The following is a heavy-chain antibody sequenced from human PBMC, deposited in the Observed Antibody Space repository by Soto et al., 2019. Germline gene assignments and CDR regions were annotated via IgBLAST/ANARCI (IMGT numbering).Heavy chain of an antibody. CDR3: ARGVSIAVADGWFDP. D-gene: IGHD6-19*01. J-gene: IGHJ5*02. Sequence: ASVKVSFKASGYSFTGYGISWVRQAPGQGLEWMGWISAYNGNTNYAQKLQGRVTMTTDTPTSTAYMELRSLRSDDTAVYYCARGVSIAVADGWFDPWGQGTLVTVSS. CDR2: ISAYNGNT. CDR1: GYSFTGYG. V-gene: IGHV1-18*01.